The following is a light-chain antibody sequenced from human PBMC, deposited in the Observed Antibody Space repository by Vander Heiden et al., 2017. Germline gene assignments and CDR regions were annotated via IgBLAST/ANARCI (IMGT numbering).Light chain of an antibody. V-gene: IGKV1-9*01. Sequence: IQLTQSPSFLSASVGDRVTITCRASQGISSYLAWYQQKPGKAPKLLIYAASTLQSGVPSRFSGSGSGTEFTLTISSLQSEDFATYYCQQLNSYPPWTFGQGTKVEIK. CDR3: QQLNSYPPWT. CDR1: QGISSY. CDR2: AAS. J-gene: IGKJ1*01.